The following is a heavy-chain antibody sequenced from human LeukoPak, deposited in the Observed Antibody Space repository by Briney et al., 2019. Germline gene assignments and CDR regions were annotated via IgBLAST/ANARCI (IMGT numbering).Heavy chain of an antibody. CDR2: ISSNGGST. CDR1: GFTFSSYA. V-gene: IGHV3-64D*06. CDR3: VKGVGSSGWYGRY. J-gene: IGHJ4*02. Sequence: GGSLRLSCSASGFTFSSYAMHWVRQAPGKGLEYVSAISSNGGSTYYPDSVKGRFTISRDNSKNTLYLQMSSLRAEDTAVYYCVKGVGSSGWYGRYWGQGTLVTVSS. D-gene: IGHD6-19*01.